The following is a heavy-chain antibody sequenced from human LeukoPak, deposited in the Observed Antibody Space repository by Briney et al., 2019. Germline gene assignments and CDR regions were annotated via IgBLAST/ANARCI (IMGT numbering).Heavy chain of an antibody. V-gene: IGHV4-34*01. CDR2: INHSGST. CDR1: GGSFSGYY. Sequence: SETLSLTCPVYGGSFSGYYWSWIRQPPGKGLEWIGEINHSGSTSYNPSLKSRVTISVDTSKNQFSLQLSSVTAADTAVYYCARTVTMVRGDWGQGTLVTVSS. CDR3: ARTVTMVRGD. J-gene: IGHJ4*02. D-gene: IGHD3-10*01.